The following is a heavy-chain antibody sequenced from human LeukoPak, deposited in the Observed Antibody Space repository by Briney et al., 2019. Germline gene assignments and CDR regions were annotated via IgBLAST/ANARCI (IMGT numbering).Heavy chain of an antibody. Sequence: ASVKVSCKASGGTFSSYAISWVRQAPGQGLEWMGGIIPIFGTANYAQKFQGRVTITADKSTSTAYMELSSLRSEDTAVYYCASKRVATITDYYYGMDVWGQGTTVTVSS. V-gene: IGHV1-69*06. J-gene: IGHJ6*02. CDR3: ASKRVATITDYYYGMDV. D-gene: IGHD5-12*01. CDR1: GGTFSSYA. CDR2: IIPIFGTA.